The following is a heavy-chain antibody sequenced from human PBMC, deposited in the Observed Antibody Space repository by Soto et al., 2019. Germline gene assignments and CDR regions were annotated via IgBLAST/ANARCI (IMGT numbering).Heavy chain of an antibody. CDR3: ASGIQLWLRRINSGYSG. CDR1: GGTFSTYA. J-gene: IGHJ4*02. D-gene: IGHD5-18*01. V-gene: IGHV1-69*12. Sequence: QVQLVQSGAEVKKPESSVKVSCKAPGGTFSTYAISWVRQAPGQGLEWMGGIIPMFGTANYAQRFQDRVTTTAEESTSMVYMLLSSLRSEDTAVNFCASGIQLWLRRINSGYSGWGQGTLVTVSS. CDR2: IIPMFGTA.